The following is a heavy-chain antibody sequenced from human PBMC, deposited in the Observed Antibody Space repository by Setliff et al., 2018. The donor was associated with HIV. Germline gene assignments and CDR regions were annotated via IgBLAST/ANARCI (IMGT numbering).Heavy chain of an antibody. J-gene: IGHJ4*02. V-gene: IGHV1-2*06. Sequence: ASVKVSCKTSGYTFGYNYIHWVRQAPGQGLEWMGRIAPNSGDTKYAQKFEGRVTVTRDTSINTVYMEVSSLRSEDTAVYYCAIDVIGGWLRPMPDYWGPGTLVTVSS. CDR1: GYTFGYNY. D-gene: IGHD5-12*01. CDR2: IAPNSGDT. CDR3: AIDVIGGWLRPMPDY.